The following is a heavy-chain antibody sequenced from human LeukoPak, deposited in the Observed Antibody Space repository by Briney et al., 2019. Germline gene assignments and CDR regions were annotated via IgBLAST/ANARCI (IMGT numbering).Heavy chain of an antibody. J-gene: IGHJ3*02. CDR3: AGGSTSGAFDI. Sequence: PGRSLRLSCAASGFTFRNYGMHWVRQAPGKGVEWVAVISYDGSNKYYGDSVKGRFTVSRDNSKNTLYLQMNSLRAEDTAVYYCAGGSTSGAFDIWGQGTLVTVSS. CDR1: GFTFRNYG. V-gene: IGHV3-33*01. CDR2: ISYDGSNK. D-gene: IGHD2-2*01.